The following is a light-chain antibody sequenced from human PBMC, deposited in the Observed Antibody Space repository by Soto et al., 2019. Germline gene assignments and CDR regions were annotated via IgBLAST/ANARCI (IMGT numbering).Light chain of an antibody. CDR1: SSDVGGYNY. CDR3: SSYTTSNTRQIV. J-gene: IGLJ1*01. CDR2: DVS. Sequence: HSVLTQPASVSGSPGQSITISCTGTSSDVGGYNYVSWYQHHPGKAPKLMIYDVSNRPSGVSNRFSGFKSGNTASLTISGLQPEDEADYYCSSYTTSNTRQIVFGTGTKVTVL. V-gene: IGLV2-14*03.